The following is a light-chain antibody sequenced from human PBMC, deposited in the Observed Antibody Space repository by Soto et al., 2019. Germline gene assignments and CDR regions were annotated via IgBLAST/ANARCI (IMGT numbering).Light chain of an antibody. CDR1: QGISSF. J-gene: IGKJ4*01. Sequence: EIVLTHSPSTLSLSPGERSTLSCRASQGISSFLAWYQHKPGQSPRLLIYDASNRATGIPPRFSGSGSGTELTITISSMEPEDFEVYYCKKRGKWNLNFGGGKKVDIK. CDR3: KKRGKWNLN. V-gene: IGKV3D-11*01. CDR2: DAS.